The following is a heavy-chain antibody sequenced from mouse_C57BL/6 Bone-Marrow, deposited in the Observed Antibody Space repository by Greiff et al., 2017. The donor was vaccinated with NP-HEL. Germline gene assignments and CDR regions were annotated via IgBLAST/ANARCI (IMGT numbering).Heavy chain of an antibody. J-gene: IGHJ1*03. CDR3: ARRTYYGSHWYFDV. D-gene: IGHD1-1*01. V-gene: IGHV5-17*01. CDR1: GFTFSDYG. Sequence: DVMLVESGGGLVKPGGSLKLSCAASGFTFSDYGMHWVRQAPEKGLEWVAYISSGSSTIYYADTVKGRFTIPRDNAKNTLFLQMTSLRSEDTAMYYCARRTYYGSHWYFDVWGTGTTVTVSS. CDR2: ISSGSSTI.